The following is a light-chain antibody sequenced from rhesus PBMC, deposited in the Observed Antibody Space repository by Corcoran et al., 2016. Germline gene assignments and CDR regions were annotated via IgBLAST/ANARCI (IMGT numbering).Light chain of an antibody. CDR2: KAS. Sequence: DIQMTQSPSSLSASVGDTVTITCRASQGISSWLAWYQQKPGKAPKLLIYKASSLKSGVPARFSGSGSGTDFTLTSSSLQSEDFATYYCQQYSSRPFTFGPGTKLDIK. CDR3: QQYSSRPFT. CDR1: QGISSW. J-gene: IGKJ3*01. V-gene: IGKV1-22*01.